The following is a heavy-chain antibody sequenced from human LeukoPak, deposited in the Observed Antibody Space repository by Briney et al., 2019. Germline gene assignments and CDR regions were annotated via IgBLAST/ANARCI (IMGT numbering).Heavy chain of an antibody. CDR2: ISSSSSYI. D-gene: IGHD5-18*01. CDR1: GFTFSSYS. Sequence: GGSLRLSCAASGFTFSSYSMNWVRPAPGKGLEWVSSISSSSSYIYYADSVKGRFTISRDNAKNSLYLQMNSLRAEDTAVYYCARAQHTRYSYGYSFDYWGQGTLVTVSS. V-gene: IGHV3-21*01. CDR3: ARAQHTRYSYGYSFDY. J-gene: IGHJ4*02.